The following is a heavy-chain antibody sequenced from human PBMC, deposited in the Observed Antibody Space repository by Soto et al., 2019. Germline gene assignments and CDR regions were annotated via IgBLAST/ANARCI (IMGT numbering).Heavy chain of an antibody. J-gene: IGHJ6*02. CDR1: GFTFSSYA. Sequence: GGSLRLSCSASGFTFSSYAMHWVRQAPGKGLEYVSAISSNGGSTYYADSVKGRFTISRDNSKNTLYLQMSSLRAVDTAVYYCVKDHDYDFWSGHRPRGTTNGVQVYYYYGMDVWGQGTTVTVSS. CDR2: ISSNGGST. D-gene: IGHD3-3*01. CDR3: VKDHDYDFWSGHRPRGTTNGVQVYYYYGMDV. V-gene: IGHV3-64D*08.